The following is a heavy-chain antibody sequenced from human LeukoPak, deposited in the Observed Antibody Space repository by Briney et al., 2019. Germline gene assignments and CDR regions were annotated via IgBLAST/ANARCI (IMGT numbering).Heavy chain of an antibody. CDR1: GFTFSSYW. Sequence: PGGSLRLSCAASGFTFSSYWMSWVRQAPGKGLEWVANIKQDGSEKYYVDSVKGRFTISRDNAKNSLYLQMNSLRAEDTAVYYCARDSTGSSPPYYFDYWGQGTLVAVSS. J-gene: IGHJ4*02. V-gene: IGHV3-7*01. D-gene: IGHD6-6*01. CDR2: IKQDGSEK. CDR3: ARDSTGSSPPYYFDY.